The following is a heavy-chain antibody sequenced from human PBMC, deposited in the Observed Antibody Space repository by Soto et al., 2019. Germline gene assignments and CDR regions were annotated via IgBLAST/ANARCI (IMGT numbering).Heavy chain of an antibody. CDR1: GYTFTDSA. D-gene: IGHD2-21*01. J-gene: IGHJ4*02. Sequence: QVQLVQSGAEVKKPGASVKIFCKASGYTFTDSAIHWVRQAPGQSLELLGWIAPGNGNTKYSQKFQGRVTITRDTSATTSYMEVSSLRSEDTAVYYCAKGSRMWTPDYWGQGNLVTVSS. V-gene: IGHV1-3*01. CDR2: IAPGNGNT. CDR3: AKGSRMWTPDY.